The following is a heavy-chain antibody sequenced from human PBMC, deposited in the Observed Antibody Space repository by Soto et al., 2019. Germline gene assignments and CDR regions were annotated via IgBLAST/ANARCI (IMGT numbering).Heavy chain of an antibody. V-gene: IGHV4-31*03. CDR2: IYYSGST. Sequence: QVQLQESGPGLVKPSQTLSLTCTVSGGSISSGGYYWSWIRQHPGKGLEWIGYIYYSGSTYYNPSLKSRVTISVDQSKNQFPLKLSSVTAADTAVSYCARTVRDSPPDYWGQGTLVTVSS. CDR1: GGSISSGGYY. CDR3: ARTVRDSPPDY. J-gene: IGHJ4*02. D-gene: IGHD3-22*01.